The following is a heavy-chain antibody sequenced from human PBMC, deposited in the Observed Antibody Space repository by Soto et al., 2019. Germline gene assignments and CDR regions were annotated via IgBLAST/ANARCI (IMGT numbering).Heavy chain of an antibody. D-gene: IGHD6-13*01. CDR3: ARSIAASFLLFWFYP. CDR2: LNDGNGNT. J-gene: IGHJ5*02. V-gene: IGHV1-3*05. Sequence: QVQLVQSGAEEKKPGASVKVSCKASGYTFTSYAMNCVRQAHGQRLGWMGWLNDGNGNTKSSQKFQGRVTITRDTSASTAYMELSSLRSADTAVYYCARSIAASFLLFWFYPWGQGTLVTVSS. CDR1: GYTFTSYA.